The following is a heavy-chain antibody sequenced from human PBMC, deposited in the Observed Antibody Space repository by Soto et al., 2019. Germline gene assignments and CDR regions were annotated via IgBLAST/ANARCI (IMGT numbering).Heavy chain of an antibody. CDR3: AIRGYSYGYSFSY. CDR2: IFPVDSDT. Sequence: GESLQISCKASGYTFTSYWIACVRQMPGKGLEWMGIIFPVDSDTTYSPSFQGQVTISADKSITTAYVQWSSLKASDTAMYYCAIRGYSYGYSFSYWGQGTLVTVSS. CDR1: GYTFTSYW. D-gene: IGHD5-18*01. J-gene: IGHJ4*02. V-gene: IGHV5-51*01.